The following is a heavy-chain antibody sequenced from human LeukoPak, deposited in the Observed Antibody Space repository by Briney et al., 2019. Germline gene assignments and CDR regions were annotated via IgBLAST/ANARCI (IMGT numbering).Heavy chain of an antibody. CDR2: DGETT. J-gene: IGHJ4*02. Sequence: DGETTDYAAPLQGRFTMSRDDAEATLYLQINSLMTEDTAVYYCTTDLGITLIRGVIVYWGQGTLVTVSS. CDR3: TTDLGITLIRGVIVY. D-gene: IGHD3-10*01. V-gene: IGHV3-15*01.